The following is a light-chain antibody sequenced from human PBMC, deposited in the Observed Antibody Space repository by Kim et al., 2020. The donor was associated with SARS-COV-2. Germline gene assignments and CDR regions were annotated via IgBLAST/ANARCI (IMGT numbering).Light chain of an antibody. CDR1: SSNIGANT. Sequence: QSVLTQPPSASGTPGQRVTISCSGSSSNIGANTVRWYQQFPGTAPKILIYSNNQRPSGVPDRFSGSKSDTSASLAISGLQSEDEADYYCITWDDILTAWVFGGGTQLTVL. J-gene: IGLJ3*02. CDR2: SNN. CDR3: ITWDDILTAWV. V-gene: IGLV1-44*01.